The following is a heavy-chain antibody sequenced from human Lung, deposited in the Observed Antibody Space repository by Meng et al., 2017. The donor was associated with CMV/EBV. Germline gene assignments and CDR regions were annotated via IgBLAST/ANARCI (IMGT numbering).Heavy chain of an antibody. Sequence: SXTXSLXCTVFGTSISPYYWSWIRQPPGKGLEWIGYIYFNGNTNYNHALKSRVTMSLDTSMNQFSLKLNSVTAADTAVYYCARDRSDLWSGPFDPWGRGPLVTVSS. J-gene: IGHJ5*02. V-gene: IGHV4-59*01. CDR1: GTSISPYY. D-gene: IGHD3-3*01. CDR3: ARDRSDLWSGPFDP. CDR2: IYFNGNT.